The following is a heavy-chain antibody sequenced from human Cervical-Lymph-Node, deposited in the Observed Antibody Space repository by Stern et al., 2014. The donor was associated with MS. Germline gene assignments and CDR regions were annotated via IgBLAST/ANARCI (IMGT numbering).Heavy chain of an antibody. Sequence: QVPLGQSGAEVKKPGSSVKVSCKASGGTFSSYAISWVRQAPGQGLQWMGGIVPFFGATVYAQNFLDSVKLRADKSTTSTSLELSSRRSGDPAVYYGARDGGRGPLIPGTKPGSPPVGKYSYYAMDVWGQGTTVTVSS. D-gene: IGHD1-1*01. CDR3: ARDGGRGPLIPGTKPGSPPVGKYSYYAMDV. V-gene: IGHV1-69*06. CDR1: GGTFSSYA. J-gene: IGHJ6*01. CDR2: IVPFFGAT.